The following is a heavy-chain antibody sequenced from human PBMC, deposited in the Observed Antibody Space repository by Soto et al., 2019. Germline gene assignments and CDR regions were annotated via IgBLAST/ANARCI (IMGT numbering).Heavy chain of an antibody. CDR2: INPNSGGT. CDR3: ARENVVGSGWYAVDY. J-gene: IGHJ4*02. CDR1: GYTFTGYY. Sequence: QVQLVQSGAEVKKPGASVKVSCKASGYTFTGYYMHWVRQAPGQGLEWMGWINPNSGGTNYAQKFQGWVTMTRDTSISTAYMELSRLRSDDTAVYYCARENVVGSGWYAVDYRGQGTLVTVSS. D-gene: IGHD6-19*01. V-gene: IGHV1-2*04.